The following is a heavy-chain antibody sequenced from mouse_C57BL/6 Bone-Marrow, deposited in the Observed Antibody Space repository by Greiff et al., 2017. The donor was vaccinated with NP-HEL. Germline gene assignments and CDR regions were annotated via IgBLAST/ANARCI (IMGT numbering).Heavy chain of an antibody. Sequence: QVQLQQPGAELVMPGASVKLSCKASGYTFTSYWMHWVKQRPGQGLEWIGDIDPSDSYTNYNQKFKGKSTLTVDKSSSTAYMQLSSLTSEDSAVYYCAKGGYFDYWGQGTTLTVSS. CDR3: AKGGYFDY. CDR1: GYTFTSYW. J-gene: IGHJ2*01. CDR2: IDPSDSYT. V-gene: IGHV1-69*01.